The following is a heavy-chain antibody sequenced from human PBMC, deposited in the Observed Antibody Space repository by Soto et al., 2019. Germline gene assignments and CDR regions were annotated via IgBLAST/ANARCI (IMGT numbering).Heavy chain of an antibody. J-gene: IGHJ4*02. Sequence: QVQLQESGPGLVKPSQTLSLTCTVSGGSISSGGYYWSWIRQHPRKGLEWIGYIYYSGSTYYNPSLKSRVTISVDTSKNQFSLKLSSVTDADTAVHYCARSGYSYGPNPLLYWGQGTLVTVSS. CDR3: ARSGYSYGPNPLLY. CDR2: IYYSGST. V-gene: IGHV4-31*03. CDR1: GGSISSGGYY. D-gene: IGHD5-18*01.